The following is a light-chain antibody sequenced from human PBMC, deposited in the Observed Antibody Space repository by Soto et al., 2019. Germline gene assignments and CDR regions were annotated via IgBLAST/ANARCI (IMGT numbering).Light chain of an antibody. CDR1: SSDVGSSNL. J-gene: IGLJ1*01. CDR3: CSYAGSSTHV. CDR2: EVS. V-gene: IGLV2-23*02. Sequence: SALTQPASVYGSPGQSITFSCTGTSSDVGSSNLVSWYQQHPGKAPKLLIYEVSKRPSGVSNRFSGSKSGNTASLTISGLQAEDEADYYCCSYAGSSTHVFGTGTKVTVL.